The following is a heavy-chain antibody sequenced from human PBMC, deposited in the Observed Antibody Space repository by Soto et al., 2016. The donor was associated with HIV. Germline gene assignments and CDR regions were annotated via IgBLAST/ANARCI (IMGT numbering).Heavy chain of an antibody. CDR3: ATGPGRYSSGWSGRGLDY. Sequence: VQLQESGPGLLKPSETLSLTCTVSGDSINSYYWNWIRQPPGKGLEWVGYIYSTGNTNYNPSLKSRVTISVDTSKKQFSLKLNSVTTSDTAVYYCATGPGRYSSGWSGRGLDYWGPGILVTVSS. CDR1: GDSINSYY. CDR2: IYSTGNT. J-gene: IGHJ4*02. V-gene: IGHV4-59*12. D-gene: IGHD6-19*01.